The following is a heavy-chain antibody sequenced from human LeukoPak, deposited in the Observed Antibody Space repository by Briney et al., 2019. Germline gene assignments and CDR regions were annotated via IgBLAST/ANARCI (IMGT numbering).Heavy chain of an antibody. CDR3: AKDLPTVNTWIYFDY. CDR1: GFTFSAYA. J-gene: IGHJ4*02. Sequence: GGSLRLSCAASGFTFSAYALSWVRQAPGKGLEWVSSISGNGGSAYYTDSVKGRFTISRDNSKNTLYLQMNSLRAEDTAVYYCAKDLPTVNTWIYFDYWGQGTLVTVSS. CDR2: ISGNGGSA. V-gene: IGHV3-23*01. D-gene: IGHD4-17*01.